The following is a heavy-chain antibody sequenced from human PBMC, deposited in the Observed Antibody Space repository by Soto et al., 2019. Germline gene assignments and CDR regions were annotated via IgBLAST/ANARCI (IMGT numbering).Heavy chain of an antibody. V-gene: IGHV1-18*01. CDR1: GYTFTSYG. Sequence: GASVKVSCKACGYTFTSYGISWGRQAPGQGVEWMGWISAYNGNTNYAQKLQGRVTMTTDTSTSTAYMELRSLRSDDTAVYYCARDWEIVVVPSPNDAFDIWGQGTMVTVSS. CDR2: ISAYNGNT. CDR3: ARDWEIVVVPSPNDAFDI. J-gene: IGHJ3*02. D-gene: IGHD2-2*01.